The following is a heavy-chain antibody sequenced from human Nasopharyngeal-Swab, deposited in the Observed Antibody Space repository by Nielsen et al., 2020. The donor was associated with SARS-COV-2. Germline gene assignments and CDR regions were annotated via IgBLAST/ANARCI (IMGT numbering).Heavy chain of an antibody. CDR1: EFTFSAHY. D-gene: IGHD6-13*01. CDR2: SRNNANSYTT. V-gene: IGHV3-72*01. Sequence: SMKISCAASEFTFSAHYMDWVRQAPGKVLEWVGRSRNNANSYTTEYVASVRGRFTISRDDSKNSLSLQLRSLRTEDKVLYYCAIDLSSIWTSGLGVWGQGTTVTVSS. J-gene: IGHJ6*02. CDR3: AIDLSSIWTSGLGV.